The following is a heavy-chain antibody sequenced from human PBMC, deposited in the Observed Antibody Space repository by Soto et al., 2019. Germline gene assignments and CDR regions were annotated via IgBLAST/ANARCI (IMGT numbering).Heavy chain of an antibody. V-gene: IGHV2-26*01. CDR1: GFSLSNARMG. CDR2: IFSNDEK. CDR3: ARIEAGDDGYNLGDY. Sequence: QVTLKESGPVLVKPTETLTLTCTVSGFSLSNARMGVSWIRQPPGKALEWLAHIFSNDEKSYSTSLKSRLTASKDPCKSQVVLTMTNMGPVDTATYSCARIEAGDDGYNLGDYWGQGTLVTVSS. D-gene: IGHD5-12*01. J-gene: IGHJ4*02.